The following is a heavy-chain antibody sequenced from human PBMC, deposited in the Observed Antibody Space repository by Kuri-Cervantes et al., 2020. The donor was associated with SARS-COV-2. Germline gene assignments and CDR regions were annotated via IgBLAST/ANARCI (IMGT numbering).Heavy chain of an antibody. Sequence: GGSLRLSCAASGFTFSSYWMHWVRQAPGKGLVWVSRINSDGSSTSYADSVTGRFTISRDNAKTPLYLQMNSLRAEDTAVYYCARGSPALWHLGGYYTSWFDPWGQGTLVTVSS. CDR1: GFTFSSYW. J-gene: IGHJ5*02. V-gene: IGHV3-74*01. D-gene: IGHD3-3*01. CDR2: INSDGSST. CDR3: ARGSPALWHLGGYYTSWFDP.